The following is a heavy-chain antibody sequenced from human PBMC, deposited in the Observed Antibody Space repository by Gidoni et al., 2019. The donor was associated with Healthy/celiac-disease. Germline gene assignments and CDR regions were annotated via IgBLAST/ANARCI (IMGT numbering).Heavy chain of an antibody. CDR3: ARAPEDYDDY. J-gene: IGHJ4*02. CDR1: GFTFSSYS. V-gene: IGHV3-48*01. CDR2: ISSSSSTI. Sequence: EVQLVESGGGLVQPGGSLRPSCAASGFTFSSYSMNWVRQAPGKGLEWVSYISSSSSTIYYADSVKGRFTISRDNAKNSLYLQMNSLRAEDTAVYYCARAPEDYDDYWGQGTLVTVSS.